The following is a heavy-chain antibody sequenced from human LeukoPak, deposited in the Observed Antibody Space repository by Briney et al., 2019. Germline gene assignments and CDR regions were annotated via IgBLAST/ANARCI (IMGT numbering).Heavy chain of an antibody. CDR2: IKQEGREK. CDR1: GFTFSSYW. J-gene: IGHJ4*02. D-gene: IGHD4-17*01. V-gene: IGHV3-7*04. CDR3: ARAFGDDY. Sequence: GGSLSLSCAASGFTFSSYWMTWVRQAPGKGLEWVANIKQEGREKYYVDSVKGRFTISRDNPKNSLYLQMNSLRAEDTAVYYCARAFGDDYWGRETVVPLFS.